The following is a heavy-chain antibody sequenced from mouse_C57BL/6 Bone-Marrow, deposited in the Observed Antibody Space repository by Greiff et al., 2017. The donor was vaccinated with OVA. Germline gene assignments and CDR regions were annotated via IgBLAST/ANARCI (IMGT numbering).Heavy chain of an antibody. CDR2: INPGSGGT. V-gene: IGHV1-54*01. CDR3: ARGGYAMPDY. D-gene: IGHD2-10*02. J-gene: IGHJ2*01. Sequence: QVQLKQSGAELVRPGTSVKVSCKASGYAFTNYLIAWVKQRPGQGLEWIGGINPGSGGTNYNEKFKGKATLTADKSSSTAYMQLSSLTSEDSAVYFCARGGYAMPDYWGQGTTLTVSS. CDR1: GYAFTNYL.